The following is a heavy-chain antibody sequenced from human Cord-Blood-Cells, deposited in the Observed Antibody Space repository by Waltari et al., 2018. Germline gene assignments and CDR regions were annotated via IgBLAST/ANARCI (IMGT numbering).Heavy chain of an antibody. Sequence: QVQLVQSGAEVKKPGSSVKVSCKASGGTFSSYAISWVRQAPGQGLEWMGGIIPIFGTANDAQKFQGRVTITADESTSTAYMELSSLRSEDTAVYYCATNYYGSGSYITGDYFDYWGQGTLVTFSS. CDR1: GGTFSSYA. CDR2: IIPIFGTA. CDR3: ATNYYGSGSYITGDYFDY. V-gene: IGHV1-69*01. J-gene: IGHJ4*02. D-gene: IGHD3-10*01.